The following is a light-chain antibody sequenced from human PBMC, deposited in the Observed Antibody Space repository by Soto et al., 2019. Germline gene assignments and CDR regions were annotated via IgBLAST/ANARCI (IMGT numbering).Light chain of an antibody. CDR3: TSYAGSNNLL. Sequence: QSALTQPPSASGSPGQSVTISCTGTSSDVGGYNYVSWYQQHPGKAPKLMIYEVSERPSGVPDRFSGSKSGNTASLTVSGLQGEDEADYYCTSYAGSNNLLFGGGTKLTVL. CDR1: SSDVGGYNY. V-gene: IGLV2-8*01. J-gene: IGLJ2*01. CDR2: EVS.